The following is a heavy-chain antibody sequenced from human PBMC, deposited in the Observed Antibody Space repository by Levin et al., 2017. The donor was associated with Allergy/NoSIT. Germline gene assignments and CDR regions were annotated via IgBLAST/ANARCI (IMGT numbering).Heavy chain of an antibody. CDR1: GFTFSSYG. CDR3: AKAASRVGSSTSCGY. Sequence: SCAASGFTFSSYGMHWVRQAPGKGLEWVAVISYDGSNKYYADSVKGRFTISRDNSKNTLYLQMNSLRAEDTAVYYCAKAASRVGSSTSCGYWGQGTLVTVSS. CDR2: ISYDGSNK. V-gene: IGHV3-30*18. J-gene: IGHJ4*02. D-gene: IGHD2-2*01.